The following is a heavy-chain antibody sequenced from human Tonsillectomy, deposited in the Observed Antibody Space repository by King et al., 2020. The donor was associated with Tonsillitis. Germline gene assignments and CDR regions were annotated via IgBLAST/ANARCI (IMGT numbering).Heavy chain of an antibody. V-gene: IGHV3-64*05. Sequence: VQLVESGGGLVQPGGSLRLSCSASGFNFNNYAMQWVRQAQGKGMEYVAAISKTGNNTFYGDSVKGRFTISRDNSKNTLYVQMSSLRVEDTAVYYCVKDGHGVGDFWGQGTLVTVSS. CDR1: GFNFNNYA. D-gene: IGHD4-17*01. J-gene: IGHJ4*02. CDR3: VKDGHGVGDF. CDR2: ISKTGNNT.